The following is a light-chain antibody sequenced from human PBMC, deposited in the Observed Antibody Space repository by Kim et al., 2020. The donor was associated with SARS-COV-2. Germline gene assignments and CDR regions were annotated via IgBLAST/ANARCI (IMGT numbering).Light chain of an antibody. CDR3: QQRSNWPLT. CDR2: DAS. Sequence: EVVLTQSPATLSLSPGERATLSCRASQSVRNYLAWYQQHPGQAPRLLIYDASNRATGVPARFSGSGSGTDFTLTISSLEPEDFAVYYCQQRSNWPLTFGGGTKVDIK. V-gene: IGKV3-11*01. CDR1: QSVRNY. J-gene: IGKJ4*01.